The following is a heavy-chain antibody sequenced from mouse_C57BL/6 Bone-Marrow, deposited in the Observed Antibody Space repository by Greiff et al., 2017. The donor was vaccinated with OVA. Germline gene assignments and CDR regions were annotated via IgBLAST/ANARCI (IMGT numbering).Heavy chain of an antibody. CDR2: INPYNGGT. J-gene: IGHJ2*01. Sequence: EVQLQQSGPVLVKPGASVKMSCKASGYTFTDYYMNWVKQSHGKSLEWIGVINPYNGGTSYNQKFKGKATLTVDKSSSTAYMGLNSLTSEDSAVYFCEREELLNFDYWGQGTTLTVSS. D-gene: IGHD2-1*01. CDR1: GYTFTDYY. V-gene: IGHV1-19*01. CDR3: EREELLNFDY.